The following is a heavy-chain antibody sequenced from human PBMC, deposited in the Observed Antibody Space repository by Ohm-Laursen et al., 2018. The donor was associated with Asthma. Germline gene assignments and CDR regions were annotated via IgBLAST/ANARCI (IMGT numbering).Heavy chain of an antibody. V-gene: IGHV3-30-3*01. D-gene: IGHD3-9*01. J-gene: IGHJ4*02. CDR2: ISYDGSNK. Sequence: SLRLSCAASGFTFSSYAMHWVRQAPGKGLEWVAVISYDGSNKYYADSVKGRFTISRDNSKNTLYLQMNSLRAEETAVYYCARVGEDYDILTGCDYWGQGTLVTASS. CDR3: ARVGEDYDILTGCDY. CDR1: GFTFSSYA.